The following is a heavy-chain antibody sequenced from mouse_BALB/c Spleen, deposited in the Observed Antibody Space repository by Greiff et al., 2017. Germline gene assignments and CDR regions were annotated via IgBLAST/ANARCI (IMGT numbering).Heavy chain of an antibody. D-gene: IGHD3-1*01. J-gene: IGHJ3*01. CDR1: GYSITSDYA. CDR3: ARGLYEGFAY. V-gene: IGHV3-2*02. Sequence: EVKLMESGPGLVKPSQSLSLTCTVTGYSITSDYAWNWIRQFPGNKLEWMGYISYSGSTSYNPSLKSRISITRDTSKNQFFLQLNSVTTEDTATYYCARGLYEGFAYWGQGTLVTVSA. CDR2: ISYSGST.